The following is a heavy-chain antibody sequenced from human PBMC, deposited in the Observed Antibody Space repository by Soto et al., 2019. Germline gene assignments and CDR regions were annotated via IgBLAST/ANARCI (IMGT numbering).Heavy chain of an antibody. CDR2: IIPILGIA. D-gene: IGHD2-15*01. J-gene: IGHJ3*02. CDR3: ARAYCSGGSCYHDAFDI. Sequence: ASVKVSCKASGGTFSSYTISWVRQAPGQGLEWMGRIIPILGIANYAQKFQGRVTITADKSTSTAYMELSSLRSEDTAVYYCARAYCSGGSCYHDAFDIWGQGTMVTVSS. V-gene: IGHV1-69*02. CDR1: GGTFSSYT.